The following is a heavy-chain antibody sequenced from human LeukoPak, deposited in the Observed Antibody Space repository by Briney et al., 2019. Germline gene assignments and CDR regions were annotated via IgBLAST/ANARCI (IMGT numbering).Heavy chain of an antibody. D-gene: IGHD5-24*01. CDR1: GFIFSSYN. Sequence: PGGSLRLSCAASGFIFSSYNMNWVRQAPGKGLEWVSSISNGGGYIYYEDSVKGRFTISRDNAKNSLYLQMNSLRAEDTAVYYCARDLGWLQSDYWGQGTLVTVSS. J-gene: IGHJ4*02. V-gene: IGHV3-21*01. CDR2: ISNGGGYI. CDR3: ARDLGWLQSDY.